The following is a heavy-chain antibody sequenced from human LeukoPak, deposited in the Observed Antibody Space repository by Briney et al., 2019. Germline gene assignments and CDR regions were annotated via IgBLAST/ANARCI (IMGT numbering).Heavy chain of an antibody. CDR1: GCTFSSYA. J-gene: IGHJ4*02. Sequence: GASVKVSCKASGCTFSSYAISWVRQAPGQGLEWMGWIIPIFGTANYAQKLQGRVTMTTDTSTSTAYMELRSLRSDDPAVYYCASVIYPITYYYDTSGYDGQYFDYWGQGTLVTVSS. D-gene: IGHD3-22*01. CDR3: ASVIYPITYYYDTSGYDGQYFDY. CDR2: IIPIFGTA. V-gene: IGHV1-69*05.